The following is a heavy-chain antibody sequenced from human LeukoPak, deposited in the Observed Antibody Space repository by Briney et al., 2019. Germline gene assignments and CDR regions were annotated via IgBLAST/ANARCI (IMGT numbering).Heavy chain of an antibody. J-gene: IGHJ4*02. Sequence: SETLSLTCTVSGESISGLYWTWIRQPPGKGLEWIGYIYYSGSTNYNPSLKSRVTISVDTSKNQFSLKLSSVTAADTAVYYCARGVVIAPQTFDYWGQGTLVTVSS. CDR3: ARGVVIAPQTFDY. D-gene: IGHD2-21*01. CDR2: IYYSGST. V-gene: IGHV4-59*11. CDR1: GESISGLY.